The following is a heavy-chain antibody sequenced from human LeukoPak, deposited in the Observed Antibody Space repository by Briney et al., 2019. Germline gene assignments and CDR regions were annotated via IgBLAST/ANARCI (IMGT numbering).Heavy chain of an antibody. CDR1: GYTFTSYY. CDR3: ARALYYFGSGSYSGYYGMDV. J-gene: IGHJ6*02. V-gene: IGHV1-46*01. D-gene: IGHD3-10*01. Sequence: GASVKVSCKASGYTFTSYYMHWVRQAPGQGLEWMGIINPSGGTTSYAQRFQGRVSVNRDTSTSTVYMELSSLRSEDTAVYYCARALYYFGSGSYSGYYGMDVWGQGTTVTVSS. CDR2: INPSGGTT.